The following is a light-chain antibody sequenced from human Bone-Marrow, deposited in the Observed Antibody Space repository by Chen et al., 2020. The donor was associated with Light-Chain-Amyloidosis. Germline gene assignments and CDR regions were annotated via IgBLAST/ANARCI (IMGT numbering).Light chain of an antibody. CDR1: QTISNNY. Sequence: EMVLTQSPGTLSLSPGEGANLSCRDSQTISNNYLTWYQHKLGHTTRLLIYGSSSSATDIPYMFTVSVSGTAFTLTLNILEPEDFAMYYCQQYGTSPLTFGGGTKMEIK. J-gene: IGKJ4*01. CDR3: QQYGTSPLT. V-gene: IGKV3-20*01. CDR2: GSS.